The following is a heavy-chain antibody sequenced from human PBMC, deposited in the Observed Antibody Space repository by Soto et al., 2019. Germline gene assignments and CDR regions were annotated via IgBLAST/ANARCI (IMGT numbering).Heavy chain of an antibody. CDR3: AKDMYGRNYYGLDH. Sequence: QPVGSLRLSCASSGFNFSFYAMHWARQTPGKGLEWVAVISFDGNNIYYADSVKGRFTISRDNSKNTLYLQMNSLRAEDTAVYYCAKDMYGRNYYGLDHWGQGTLVTVSS. CDR1: GFNFSFYA. D-gene: IGHD3-10*01. J-gene: IGHJ4*02. V-gene: IGHV3-30-3*01. CDR2: ISFDGNNI.